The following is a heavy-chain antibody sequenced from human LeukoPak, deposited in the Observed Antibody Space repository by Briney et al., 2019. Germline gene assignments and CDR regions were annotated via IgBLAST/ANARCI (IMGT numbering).Heavy chain of an antibody. V-gene: IGHV4-38-2*01. CDR1: GYSISSGYY. Sequence: SETLSLTCAVSGYSISSGYYWGWIRQPPGKGLEWNGSIYHSGSTYYNPSLKSRVTISVDTSKNQFSLKLSSVTAADTAVYYCARVRSRDGYDILTGYSASVWFDPWGQGTLVTVSS. J-gene: IGHJ5*02. CDR2: IYHSGST. D-gene: IGHD3-9*01. CDR3: ARVRSRDGYDILTGYSASVWFDP.